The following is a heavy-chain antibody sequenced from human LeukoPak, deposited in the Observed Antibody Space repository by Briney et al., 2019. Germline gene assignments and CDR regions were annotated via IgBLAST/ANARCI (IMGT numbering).Heavy chain of an antibody. CDR3: ARLYGSGNSFDY. CDR1: GYTFTRYQ. D-gene: IGHD3-10*01. J-gene: IGHJ4*02. V-gene: IGHV1-46*01. Sequence: ASVKVSCKTSGYTFTRYQIHWVRQAPGQGLEWMGIINTSGGSTNSAQRFQGRVTMTTETSTSTVYMEVSNLRSEDTAVYYCARLYGSGNSFDYWGQGTLVTVSS. CDR2: INTSGGST.